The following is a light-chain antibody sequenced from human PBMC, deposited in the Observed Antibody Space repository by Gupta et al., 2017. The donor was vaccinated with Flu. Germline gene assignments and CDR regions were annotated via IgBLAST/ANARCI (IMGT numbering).Light chain of an antibody. CDR1: KDISND. V-gene: IGKV1-33*01. CDR3: QQYDNLLFT. J-gene: IGKJ5*01. CDR2: DAS. Sequence: DIEMTQSPSSLSASVGDRVTITCQSSKDISNDLNWYQQKPGKDPKLLIYDASNLETGVPSRFSGSGSGTDFTVTISSLQPEDIATYYCQQYDNLLFTFGQGTRLEIK.